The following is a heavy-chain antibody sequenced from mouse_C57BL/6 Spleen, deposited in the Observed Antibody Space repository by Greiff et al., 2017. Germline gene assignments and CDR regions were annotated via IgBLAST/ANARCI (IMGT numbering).Heavy chain of an antibody. CDR2: ISSGSSTI. D-gene: IGHD2-5*01. Sequence: EVKLMESGGGLVKPGGSLKLSCAASGFTFSDYGMHWVRQAPEKGLEWVAYISSGSSTIYYADTVKGRFTISRDNAKNTLFLQMTSLRSEDTAMYYCARIPAYYSKYDWYFDVWGTGTTVTVSS. CDR1: GFTFSDYG. V-gene: IGHV5-17*01. CDR3: ARIPAYYSKYDWYFDV. J-gene: IGHJ1*03.